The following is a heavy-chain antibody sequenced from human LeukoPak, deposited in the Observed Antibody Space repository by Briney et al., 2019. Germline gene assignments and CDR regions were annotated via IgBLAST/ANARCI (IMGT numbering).Heavy chain of an antibody. CDR1: GYTFTRYA. D-gene: IGHD6-19*01. CDR2: INPFNGNT. CDR3: ARDYTSAEWLGFAFDV. J-gene: IGHJ3*01. V-gene: IGHV1-18*01. Sequence: ASVKVSCKASGYTFTRYAISWLRQAPGQGLEWIGWINPFNGNTNDAERFQGRVIMTTDTSTTTAYMELRGLRSDDTAVYYCARDYTSAEWLGFAFDVWGQGTMISVSS.